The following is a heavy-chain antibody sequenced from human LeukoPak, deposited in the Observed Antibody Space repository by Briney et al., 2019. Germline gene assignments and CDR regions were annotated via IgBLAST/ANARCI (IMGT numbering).Heavy chain of an antibody. Sequence: GESLKISCKGSGYSFTSYWIGWVRQMPGKGLEWMGIIYPGDSDTRYSPSFQGQVTISADKSISTAYLQWSSLKASDTATYYCASSGSYPFVDFDYWGQGTLVTVSS. V-gene: IGHV5-51*01. CDR3: ASSGSYPFVDFDY. CDR1: GYSFTSYW. J-gene: IGHJ4*02. CDR2: IYPGDSDT. D-gene: IGHD1-26*01.